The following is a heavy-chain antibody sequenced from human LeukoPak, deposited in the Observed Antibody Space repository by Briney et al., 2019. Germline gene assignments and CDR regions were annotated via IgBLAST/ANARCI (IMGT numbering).Heavy chain of an antibody. CDR1: GFXFSTKS. CDR2: ISYDGSNK. Sequence: GGSLRLSCEVSGFXFSTKSMNWVRQAPGKGLEWVAVISYDGSNKYYADSVKGRFTISRDNSKNTLYLQMNSLRAEDTAVYYCAREVEGFDPWGQGTLVTVSS. V-gene: IGHV3-30*03. CDR3: AREVEGFDP. J-gene: IGHJ5*02.